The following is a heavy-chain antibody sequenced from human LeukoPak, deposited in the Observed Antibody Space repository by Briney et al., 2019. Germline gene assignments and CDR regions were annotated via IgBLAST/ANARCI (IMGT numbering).Heavy chain of an antibody. D-gene: IGHD4-23*01. J-gene: IGHJ4*02. CDR3: ARLTTVVTPADY. Sequence: GASVKVSCKASGYTFTGYYMHWVRQAPGQGLEWMGWINPNSGGTNYAQKFQGRVTMTRDTSISTAYMELSRLRSGDTAVYYCARLTTVVTPADYWGQGTLVTVSS. V-gene: IGHV1-2*02. CDR1: GYTFTGYY. CDR2: INPNSGGT.